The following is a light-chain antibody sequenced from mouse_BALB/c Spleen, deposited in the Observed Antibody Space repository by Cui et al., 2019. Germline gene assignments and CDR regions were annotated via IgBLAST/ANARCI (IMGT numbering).Light chain of an antibody. Sequence: QIVLTQSPAIMSESPGEKVTLTCSASSSVSYSYLYWYQQKPGSSPKLWIYSTSNLASGVPARFSGSGSGTSYSLTISSMEAEDAASYFCHQWSSYPPTFGGGTKLEIK. CDR1: SSVSYSY. J-gene: IGKJ2*01. CDR2: STS. V-gene: IGKV4-79*01. CDR3: HQWSSYPPT.